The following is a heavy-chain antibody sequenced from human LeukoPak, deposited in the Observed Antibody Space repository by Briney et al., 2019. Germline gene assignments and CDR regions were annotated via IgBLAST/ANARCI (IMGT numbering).Heavy chain of an antibody. CDR1: GGTFSNYA. J-gene: IGHJ4*02. CDR2: IIPIFGTA. V-gene: IGHV1-69*06. D-gene: IGHD2-2*02. Sequence: ASVKVSCKASGGTFSNYAISWVRQAPGQGLEWMGGIIPIFGTANYAQKFRGRVAITADKSTRTAYMELSRLRSDDTAVYYCARGLYRYCSSTSCYKIYDYWGQGTLVTVSS. CDR3: ARGLYRYCSSTSCYKIYDY.